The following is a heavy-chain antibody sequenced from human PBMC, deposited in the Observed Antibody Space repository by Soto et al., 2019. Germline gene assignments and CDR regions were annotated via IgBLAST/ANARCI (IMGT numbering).Heavy chain of an antibody. CDR3: AKGCPEDGHCFFFDY. CDR1: GFTFSNSA. V-gene: IGHV3-30*14. D-gene: IGHD2-21*02. Sequence: QVQLVESGGGVVQPGGSLRLSCAASGFTFSNSAMHWVRQAPGKGLEWVSYISFDGNNIYYPDSVRGRFTISRDNYKNTLSLQLNSLRAEDTAVYYCAKGCPEDGHCFFFDYWGQGVLVSVSS. CDR2: ISFDGNNI. J-gene: IGHJ4*02.